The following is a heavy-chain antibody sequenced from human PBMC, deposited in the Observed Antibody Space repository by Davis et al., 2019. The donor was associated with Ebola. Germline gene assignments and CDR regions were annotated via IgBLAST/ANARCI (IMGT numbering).Heavy chain of an antibody. CDR2: ISYDGSNK. Sequence: PGGSLRLSCAASGFTFSDYYMSWIRQAPGKGLEWVAVISYDGSNKYYADSVKGRFTISRDNSKNTLYLQMNSLRAEDTAVYYCAKGYYYDSSGYYLGYWGQGTLVTVSS. CDR1: GFTFSDYY. CDR3: AKGYYYDSSGYYLGY. D-gene: IGHD3-22*01. J-gene: IGHJ4*02. V-gene: IGHV3-30*18.